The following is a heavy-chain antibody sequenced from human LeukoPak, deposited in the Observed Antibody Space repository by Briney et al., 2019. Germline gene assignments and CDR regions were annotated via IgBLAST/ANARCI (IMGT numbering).Heavy chain of an antibody. J-gene: IGHJ2*01. V-gene: IGHV4-31*03. D-gene: IGHD3-22*01. Sequence: PSETLSLTCTVSGGSISSGVYYWSWIRQHPGKGLEWIGYIYYSGSTYYNPSLKSRVTISVDTSKNQFSLKLSSVTAADTAVYYCARDAYYYDSSGYYQHLYFDLWGRGTLVTVSS. CDR2: IYYSGST. CDR3: ARDAYYYDSSGYYQHLYFDL. CDR1: GGSISSGVYY.